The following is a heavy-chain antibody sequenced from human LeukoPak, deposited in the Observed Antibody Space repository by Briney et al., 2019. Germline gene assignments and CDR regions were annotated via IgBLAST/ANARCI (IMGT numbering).Heavy chain of an antibody. V-gene: IGHV4-59*13. D-gene: IGHD5-24*01. Sequence: SETLSLTCSVSGGAISSFYWIWIRQTPEKGLEWIGCIQYSGSTEYNPSLESRVTISVDTSKNQFSLKLTSVTAADTAVYYCARGYGYNSEYWGQGTLVTVSP. CDR2: IQYSGST. J-gene: IGHJ4*02. CDR1: GGAISSFY. CDR3: ARGYGYNSEY.